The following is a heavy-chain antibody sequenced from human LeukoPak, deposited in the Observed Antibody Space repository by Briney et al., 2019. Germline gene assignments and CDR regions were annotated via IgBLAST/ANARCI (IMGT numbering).Heavy chain of an antibody. V-gene: IGHV3-7*01. CDR3: ARFRYYYYMDV. J-gene: IGHJ6*03. Sequence: GGSLRLSCAASGFTFSSYWMSWVRQAPGKGLEWVANIKQDGSEKYYVDSVKGRFTISRDNAMNSLYLQMNSLRAEDTAVYYCARFRYYYYMDVWGKGTTVTVSS. CDR2: IKQDGSEK. CDR1: GFTFSSYW. D-gene: IGHD3-10*01.